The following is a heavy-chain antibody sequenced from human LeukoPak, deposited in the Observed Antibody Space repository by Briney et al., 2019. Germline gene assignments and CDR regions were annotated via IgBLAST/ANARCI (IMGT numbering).Heavy chain of an antibody. CDR2: IKRKGDDGTI. CDR1: GFTFSNAW. CDR3: TAGTGRSNFDY. D-gene: IGHD3/OR15-3a*01. J-gene: IGHJ4*02. V-gene: IGHV3-15*01. Sequence: GGSLRLSCAASGFTFSNAWMSWVRQAPGKGLEWVGRIKRKGDDGTIDYAAPVKGKLTISRDDSKNTLYLQMNSLKSEDTAVYYCTAGTGRSNFDYWGQGTLVTVSS.